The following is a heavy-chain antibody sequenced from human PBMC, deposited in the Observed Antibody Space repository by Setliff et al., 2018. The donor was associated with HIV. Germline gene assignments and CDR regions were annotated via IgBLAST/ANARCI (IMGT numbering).Heavy chain of an antibody. CDR3: ARDRYGASFDS. J-gene: IGHJ4*02. V-gene: IGHV1-69*06. Sequence: GASVKVSCKASGGTFNNYAISWVRQAPGQGLEWMGGIIPIFRTVNYAQKFQGRVTITVDKSTSTAYMEVRSLRSEDTALYYCARDRYGASFDSWGQGTLVTVSS. D-gene: IGHD3-16*02. CDR2: IIPIFRTV. CDR1: GGTFNNYA.